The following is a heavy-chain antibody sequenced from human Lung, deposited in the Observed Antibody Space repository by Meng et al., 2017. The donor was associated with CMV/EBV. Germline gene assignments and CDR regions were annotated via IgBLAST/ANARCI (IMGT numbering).Heavy chain of an antibody. CDR3: ARGYCSSTSCYWGYYFDY. CDR1: GFTFSSYA. V-gene: IGHV3-30-3*01. CDR2: ISYDGSNK. Sequence: GESLKISCAASGFTFSSYAMHWVRQAPGKGLEWVAVISYDGSNKYYADSVKGRFTISRDNSKNTLYLQMNSLRAEDTAVYYCARGYCSSTSCYWGYYFDYWXQGTXVTVYS. J-gene: IGHJ4*02. D-gene: IGHD2-2*01.